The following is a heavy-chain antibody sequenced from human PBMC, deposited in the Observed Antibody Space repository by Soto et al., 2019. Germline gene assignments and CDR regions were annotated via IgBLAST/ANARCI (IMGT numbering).Heavy chain of an antibody. J-gene: IGHJ4*02. CDR2: IYYSGST. Sequence: SETLSLTCTVSGGSISSYYWSWIRQPPGKGLEWIGYIYYSGSTNYNPSLKSRVTISVDTSKNQFSLKLSSVTAADTAVYYCARHVWGSGSYYPRYYFDYWGQGTLVTVSS. CDR1: GGSISSYY. CDR3: ARHVWGSGSYYPRYYFDY. V-gene: IGHV4-59*08. D-gene: IGHD3-10*01.